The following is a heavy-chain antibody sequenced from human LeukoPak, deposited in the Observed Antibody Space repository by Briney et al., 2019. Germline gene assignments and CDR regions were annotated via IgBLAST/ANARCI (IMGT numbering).Heavy chain of an antibody. Sequence: GGSLRLSCGASGFIFSDCYVSWIRQAPGKGLEWISYISSSGTPKYYADSVKGRFTISRDNAKKSLFLQMNSLRDEDTAVYYCVRDDGHHWFDFWGQGTLVTVSS. V-gene: IGHV3-11*01. CDR2: ISSSGTPK. D-gene: IGHD1-1*01. CDR1: GFIFSDCY. J-gene: IGHJ4*02. CDR3: VRDDGHHWFDF.